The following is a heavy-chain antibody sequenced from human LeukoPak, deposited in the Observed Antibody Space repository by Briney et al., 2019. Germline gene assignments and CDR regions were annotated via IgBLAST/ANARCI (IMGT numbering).Heavy chain of an antibody. Sequence: ASVRVSCTASGYTLTGYYMHWVRQAPGQGLGGMGKINTNSGGTNDAQKFQGRVTMTRDTSISTDYMELSSLTSDDTAVYYCARDGDGRINFDCWGQGTLVTVSS. J-gene: IGHJ4*02. D-gene: IGHD3-10*01. V-gene: IGHV1-2*02. CDR2: INTNSGGT. CDR3: ARDGDGRINFDC. CDR1: GYTLTGYY.